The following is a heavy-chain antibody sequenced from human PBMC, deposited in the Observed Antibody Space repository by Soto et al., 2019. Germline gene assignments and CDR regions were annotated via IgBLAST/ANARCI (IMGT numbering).Heavy chain of an antibody. CDR1: GFTFSSYG. V-gene: IGHV3-30*18. Sequence: GSLRLSCAASGFTFSSYGMHWVRQAPGKGLEWVAVISYDGSNKYYADSVKGRFTISRDNSKNTLYLQMNSLRAEDTAVYYCAKVSLGVYYFDYWGQGTLVTVSS. CDR3: AKVSLGVYYFDY. CDR2: ISYDGSNK. D-gene: IGHD2-8*01. J-gene: IGHJ4*02.